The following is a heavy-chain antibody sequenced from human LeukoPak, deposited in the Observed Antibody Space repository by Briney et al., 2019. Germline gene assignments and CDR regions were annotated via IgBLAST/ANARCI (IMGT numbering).Heavy chain of an antibody. CDR2: IRFDGTSK. V-gene: IGHV3-30*02. CDR3: AKTFLSDASGHYYYMDV. J-gene: IGHJ6*03. CDR1: GFTFSSYG. Sequence: GGSLRLSCAASGFTFSSYGMQWVRQAPGKGLEWVAFIRFDGTSKYYADSVKGRFTISRDNSQNTVSLQVNNLRTEDTALYYCAKTFLSDASGHYYYMDVWGKGTTVTVSS. D-gene: IGHD3-3*01.